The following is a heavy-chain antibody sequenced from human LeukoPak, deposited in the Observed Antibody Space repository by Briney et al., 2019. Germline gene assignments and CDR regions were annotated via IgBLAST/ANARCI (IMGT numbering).Heavy chain of an antibody. D-gene: IGHD6-19*01. CDR1: GGSISSYY. J-gene: IGHJ5*02. Sequence: SETLSLTCTVSGGSISSYYWSWIRQPPGKGLEWIGEINHSGSTNYNPSLKSRVTISVDTSKNQFSLKLSSVTAADTAVYYCARGGGSGWYCNWFDPWGQGTLVTVSS. CDR3: ARGGGSGWYCNWFDP. V-gene: IGHV4-34*01. CDR2: INHSGST.